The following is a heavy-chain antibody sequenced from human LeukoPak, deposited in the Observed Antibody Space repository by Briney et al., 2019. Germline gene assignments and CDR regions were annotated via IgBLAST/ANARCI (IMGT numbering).Heavy chain of an antibody. J-gene: IGHJ4*02. CDR1: GGTFSSYA. CDR2: IIPILGIA. CDR3: ARDHQNYYDSSGYSRYYFDY. Sequence: ASVKVSCKASGGTFSSYAISWVRQAPGQGLEWMGRIIPILGIANYAQKFQGRVTITADKSTSTAYMELSSLRSEDTAVYYCARDHQNYYDSSGYSRYYFDYWGQGTLVTVSS. D-gene: IGHD3-22*01. V-gene: IGHV1-69*04.